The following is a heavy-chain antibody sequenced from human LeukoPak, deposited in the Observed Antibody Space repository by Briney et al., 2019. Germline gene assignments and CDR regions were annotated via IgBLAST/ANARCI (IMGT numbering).Heavy chain of an antibody. CDR1: GFTFSSYA. D-gene: IGHD5-24*01. CDR3: AKCGDGYNSGYYYYMDV. Sequence: PGGSLRLPCAASGFTFSSYAMTWVRQAPGKGLEWVSAISGSGGSTYYADSVKGQFTISRDNSKNTLFLQMNSLRAEDTAVYYCAKCGDGYNSGYYYYMDVWGKGTTVTVSS. V-gene: IGHV3-23*01. J-gene: IGHJ6*03. CDR2: ISGSGGST.